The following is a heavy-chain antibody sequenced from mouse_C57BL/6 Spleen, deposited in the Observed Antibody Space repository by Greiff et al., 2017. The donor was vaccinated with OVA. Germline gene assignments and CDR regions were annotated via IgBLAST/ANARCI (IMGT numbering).Heavy chain of an antibody. CDR3: ARGGGNSFYFDY. Sequence: QVQLQQPGAELVKPGASVKLSCKASGYTFTSYWMQWVKQRPGQGLEWIGEIDPSDSYTNYNQKFKGKATLPVDTSSSTAYMQLSSLTSEDSAVYYCARGGGNSFYFDYWGQGTTLTVSS. CDR2: IDPSDSYT. J-gene: IGHJ2*01. CDR1: GYTFTSYW. D-gene: IGHD2-1*01. V-gene: IGHV1-50*01.